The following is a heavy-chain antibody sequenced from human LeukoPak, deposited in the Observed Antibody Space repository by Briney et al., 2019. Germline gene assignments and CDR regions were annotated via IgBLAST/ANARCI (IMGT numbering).Heavy chain of an antibody. V-gene: IGHV3-30*18. CDR3: AKVGLYYGSGTRYYYMDV. CDR1: GFTFSSYG. J-gene: IGHJ6*03. CDR2: ISYDGSNK. Sequence: GGPLRLSCAASGFTFSSYGMHWVRQAPGKGLEWVAVISYDGSNKYYADSVKGRFTISRDNSKNTLYLQMNSLRAEDTAVYYCAKVGLYYGSGTRYYYMDVWGKGTTVTVSS. D-gene: IGHD3-10*01.